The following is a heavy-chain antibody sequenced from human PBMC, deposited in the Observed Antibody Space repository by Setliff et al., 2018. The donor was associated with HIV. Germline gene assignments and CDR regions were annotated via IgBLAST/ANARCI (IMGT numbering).Heavy chain of an antibody. CDR1: GGPTTSGAYY. Sequence: ETLSLTCTVPGGPTTSGAYYWTWIRQVPGKGLEWIGFISFAGHINYNPSLSSRVTVSRDTSRNQFSMTLTSVTAADTAVDYCARSFGWGAFNVWGQGTVVTVSS. V-gene: IGHV4-61*08. J-gene: IGHJ3*01. CDR3: ARSFGWGAFNV. D-gene: IGHD6-19*01. CDR2: ISFAGHI.